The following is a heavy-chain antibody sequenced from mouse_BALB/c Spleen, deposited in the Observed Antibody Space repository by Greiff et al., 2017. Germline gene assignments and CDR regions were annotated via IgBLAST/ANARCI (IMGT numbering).Heavy chain of an antibody. CDR2: INPNNGGT. D-gene: IGHD2-1*01. V-gene: IGHV1-18*01. CDR3: ARWNGNYGFAY. CDR1: GYTFTDYN. Sequence: VQLKESGPELVKPGASVKIPCKASGYTFTDYNMDWVKQSHGKSLEWIGDINPNNGGTIYNQKFKGKATLTVDKSSSTAYMELRSLTSEDTAVYYCARWNGNYGFAYWGQGTLVTVSA. J-gene: IGHJ3*01.